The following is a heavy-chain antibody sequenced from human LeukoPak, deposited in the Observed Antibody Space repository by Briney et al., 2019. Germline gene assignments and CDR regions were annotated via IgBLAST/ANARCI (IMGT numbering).Heavy chain of an antibody. V-gene: IGHV1-8*03. Sequence: ASVKVSCKAAGYSFTSFHINWVRQAPGQRPEWMGWMNPNTGDTGFPQNFQGRVTITQDSSISTVYMELSSLTSEDTAVYYCARRGLVAGIYDLVYGFDIWGQGTMVTVSS. D-gene: IGHD3/OR15-3a*01. CDR2: MNPNTGDT. J-gene: IGHJ3*02. CDR1: GYSFTSFH. CDR3: ARRGLVAGIYDLVYGFDI.